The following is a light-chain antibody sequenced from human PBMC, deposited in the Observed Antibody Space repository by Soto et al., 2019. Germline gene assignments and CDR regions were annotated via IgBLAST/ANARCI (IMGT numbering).Light chain of an antibody. J-gene: IGKJ4*01. CDR3: QQSHSTPLT. Sequence: DVQITQSPSSLSASVADRDTITCRASQSISRYLNWYQQRPGKAPKFLIYAASSLQSGVPSRFSGSGFGTDFTLTISSLQPEDFATYYCQQSHSTPLTFGGGAKVDIK. CDR2: AAS. V-gene: IGKV1-39*01. CDR1: QSISRY.